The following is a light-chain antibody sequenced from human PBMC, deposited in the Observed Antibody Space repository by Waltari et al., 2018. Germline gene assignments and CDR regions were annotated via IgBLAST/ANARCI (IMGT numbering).Light chain of an antibody. CDR1: QSVGSY. CDR2: DAS. CDR3: QHRSSWPTLT. J-gene: IGKJ4*01. Sequence: EIVLTQSPATLSLPPGDRATLSCRASQSVGSYLAWYPQKPGQSPGLLIFDASNRATGIPARFSGSGSGTDFTLTISSLEPEDFAVYYCQHRSSWPTLTFGGGTKVEIK. V-gene: IGKV3-11*01.